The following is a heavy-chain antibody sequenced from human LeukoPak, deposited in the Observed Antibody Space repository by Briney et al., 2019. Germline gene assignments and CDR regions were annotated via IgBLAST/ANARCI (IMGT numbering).Heavy chain of an antibody. V-gene: IGHV3-13*01. CDR1: GSTFSSYD. CDR2: IGTAGDT. Sequence: PGGSLRLSCAASGSTFSSYDMHWVRQATGKGLEWVSAIGTAGDTYYPGSVKGRFTISRENAKNSLYLQMNSLRAGDTAVYYCARDYGSGGLDVWGKGTTVTISS. CDR3: ARDYGSGGLDV. J-gene: IGHJ6*04. D-gene: IGHD3-10*01.